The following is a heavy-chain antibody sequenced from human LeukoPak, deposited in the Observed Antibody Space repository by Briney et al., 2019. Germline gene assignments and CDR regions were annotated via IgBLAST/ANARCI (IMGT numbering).Heavy chain of an antibody. CDR1: GGSISSGGYY. CDR2: IYYSGST. J-gene: IGHJ4*02. V-gene: IGHV4-31*03. D-gene: IGHD2-2*01. Sequence: PSQTLSLTCTVSGGSISSGGYYWSWSRQHPGKGLEWIGYIYYSGSTYYNPPLKSRVTISVDTSKNQFSLKLSSVTAADTAVYYCARVVRYCSSTSCGYFDYWGQGTLVTVSS. CDR3: ARVVRYCSSTSCGYFDY.